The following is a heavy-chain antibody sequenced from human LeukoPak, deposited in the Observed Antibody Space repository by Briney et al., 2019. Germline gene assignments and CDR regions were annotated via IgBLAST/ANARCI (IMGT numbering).Heavy chain of an antibody. D-gene: IGHD3-16*01. CDR1: GFTFSSYA. V-gene: IGHV3-23*01. Sequence: GGSLRLSCAASGFTFSSYAMSWVRQAPGKGLEWVSAISGSGGSTYYADSVKGRFTISRDNSKNTLFLQMDSLRAEDTAVYYCAKGGYDYALSASHLDYWGQGTLVTVSS. J-gene: IGHJ4*02. CDR2: ISGSGGST. CDR3: AKGGYDYALSASHLDY.